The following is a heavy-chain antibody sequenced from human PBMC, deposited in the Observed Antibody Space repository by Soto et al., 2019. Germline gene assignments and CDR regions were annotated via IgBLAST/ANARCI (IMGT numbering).Heavy chain of an antibody. CDR1: GGSSRSGGYC. V-gene: IGHV4-31*03. J-gene: IGHJ6*02. CDR3: ARVSRQVTIFGAVISRYYYYGMDV. D-gene: IGHD3-3*01. Sequence: SVTLSLSCTFAGGSSRSGGYCWSGIKQHPGKGLEWIGYIYYSGSTYCNRSLKSRVXISVGTSKXXFSLKLSSVTAADTAVYYCARVSRQVTIFGAVISRYYYYGMDVWGQGTTVTVSS. CDR2: IYYSGST.